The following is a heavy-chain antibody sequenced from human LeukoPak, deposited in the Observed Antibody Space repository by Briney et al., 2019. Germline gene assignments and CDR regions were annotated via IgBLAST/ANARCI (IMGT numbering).Heavy chain of an antibody. CDR2: ISGSGGST. D-gene: IGHD2-8*02. J-gene: IGHJ4*02. Sequence: PGGSLRLSCAASGFTFSSYAMSWVRQAPAKGLEWVSGISGSGGSTHYADSVKGRFSISRDNSKNSLYLQMNSLTAEDTGVYYCALDCCTGSRFDHWGQGTLVTVSS. V-gene: IGHV3-23*01. CDR3: ALDCCTGSRFDH. CDR1: GFTFSSYA.